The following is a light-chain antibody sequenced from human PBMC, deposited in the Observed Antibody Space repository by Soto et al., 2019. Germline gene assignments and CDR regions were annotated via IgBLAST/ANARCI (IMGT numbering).Light chain of an antibody. J-gene: IGKJ1*01. CDR3: MQGSHWPPWT. V-gene: IGKV2-30*01. Sequence: DVVMTQSPLSLPVTLGQPASISCRSSQSLGSSDENTFLNWCQQRPGHSPRRLIYQVSRRDSGVPDRLSGSGSGTDFTLKISRVEAEDVGVYYCMQGSHWPPWTFGQGTKVEIQ. CDR2: QVS. CDR1: QSLGSSDENTF.